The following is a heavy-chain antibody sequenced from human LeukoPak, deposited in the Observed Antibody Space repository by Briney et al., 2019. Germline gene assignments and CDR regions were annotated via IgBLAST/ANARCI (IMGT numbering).Heavy chain of an antibody. D-gene: IGHD2-15*01. J-gene: IGHJ6*04. Sequence: GGSLRLSCAASGFTFSSYSMNWVRQAPGKGLEWVSSFSSSSSYIYYADSVKGRFTISRDNAKNSLYLQMNSLRAEDTAVYCCARELYCSGGSCYSYYYYGMDVWGKGTTVTVSS. CDR1: GFTFSSYS. CDR2: FSSSSSYI. CDR3: ARELYCSGGSCYSYYYYGMDV. V-gene: IGHV3-21*01.